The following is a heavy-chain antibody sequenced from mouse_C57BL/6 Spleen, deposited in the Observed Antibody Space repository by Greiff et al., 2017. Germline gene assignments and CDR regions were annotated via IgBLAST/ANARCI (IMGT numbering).Heavy chain of an antibody. CDR2: IDPEDGET. J-gene: IGHJ1*03. Sequence: EVQLKESGAELVKPGASVKLSCTASGFNIKDYYMHWVKQRTEQGLEWIGRIDPEDGETKYAPKFQGKATITADTSSNTAYLQLSSLTSEDTAVYYCAREDYCGSSYGYFDVWGTGTTVTVSS. CDR3: AREDYCGSSYGYFDV. D-gene: IGHD1-1*01. V-gene: IGHV14-2*01. CDR1: GFNIKDYY.